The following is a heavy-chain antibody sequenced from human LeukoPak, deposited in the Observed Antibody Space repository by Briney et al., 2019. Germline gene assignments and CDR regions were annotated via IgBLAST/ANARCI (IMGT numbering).Heavy chain of an antibody. Sequence: SETLSLTCTVSGGSISSYFWSWIRQPPGKGLEWIGYVHYSGSTNYSPSLKSRVTISVDTSKNQFSLRLSSVTAADTAVYYCARPIGNTRDAFNIWGQGTVVTVSS. CDR2: VHYSGST. CDR3: ARPIGNTRDAFNI. CDR1: GGSISSYF. V-gene: IGHV4-59*08. D-gene: IGHD1-7*01. J-gene: IGHJ3*02.